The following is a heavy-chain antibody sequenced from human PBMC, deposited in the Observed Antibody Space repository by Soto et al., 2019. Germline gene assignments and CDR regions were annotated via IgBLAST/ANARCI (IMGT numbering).Heavy chain of an antibody. D-gene: IGHD3-9*01. CDR1: GFSLSTSGIS. V-gene: IGHV2-70*11. J-gene: IGHJ4*02. Sequence: SGPTLVNPTETLTLTCSYSGFSLSTSGISVSWIRQPPGKALEWLARVDWDDDKYYNTSLRPRLTISKDTSKREVVLTMTNTEPVDTATYYCARSYYDIMTGMYYFDYWGQGNLVTVSS. CDR2: VDWDDDK. CDR3: ARSYYDIMTGMYYFDY.